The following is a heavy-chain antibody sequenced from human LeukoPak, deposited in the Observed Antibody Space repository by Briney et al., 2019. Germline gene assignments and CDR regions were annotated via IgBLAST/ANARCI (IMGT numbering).Heavy chain of an antibody. CDR2: IIPIFGTA. CDR1: GGTFSSYA. J-gene: IGHJ3*02. Sequence: SVKVSCKASGGTFSSYAISWVRQAPGQGLEWMGGIIPIFGTANYAQKFQGRVTITTDESTSTAYMELSSLRFEDTAVYYCASTAIVELKAFDIWGQGTMVTVSS. V-gene: IGHV1-69*05. CDR3: ASTAIVELKAFDI. D-gene: IGHD1-26*01.